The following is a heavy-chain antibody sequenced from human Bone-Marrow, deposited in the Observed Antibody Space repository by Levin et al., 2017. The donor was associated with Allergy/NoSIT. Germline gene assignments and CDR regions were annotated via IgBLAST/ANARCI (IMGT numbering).Heavy chain of an antibody. V-gene: IGHV5-51*01. J-gene: IGHJ4*02. D-gene: IGHD4-23*01. CDR1: GYNFNNYW. Sequence: PGGSLRLSCKGSGYNFNNYWIGWVRQMPGKGLEWMGIIYPGDSDTRYSPTFQGHITISADKSISTAYLQWSSLKASDTAMYYCARSLTTVIAPDGDYWGQGTLVTVSS. CDR3: ARSLTTVIAPDGDY. CDR2: IYPGDSDT.